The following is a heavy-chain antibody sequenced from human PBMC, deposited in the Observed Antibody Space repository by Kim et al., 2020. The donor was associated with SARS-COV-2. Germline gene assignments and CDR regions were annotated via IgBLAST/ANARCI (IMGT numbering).Heavy chain of an antibody. D-gene: IGHD1-26*01. Sequence: YNPSLKSRVIISVDTSRNQFSLNLPSVTAADTAVYYCARSRASTVLDAFDIWGQGTMVNVSS. J-gene: IGHJ3*02. V-gene: IGHV4-34*01. CDR3: ARSRASTVLDAFDI.